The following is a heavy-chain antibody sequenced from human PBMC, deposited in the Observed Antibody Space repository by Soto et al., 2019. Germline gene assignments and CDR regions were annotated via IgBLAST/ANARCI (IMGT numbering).Heavy chain of an antibody. CDR2: IKRKIDGETI. CDR3: ATEASCSSTTCPRAFEI. Sequence: EVQLVESGGGLEKPGGSLRLSCAASGFTFSHVWMSCVRQAPGKGLEWVGRIKRKIDGETIDDAAPVKGRFTISRDDSKDTLYMQMNSLTTEDTAVYYCATEASCSSTTCPRAFEIWGQGTVVTVSS. CDR1: GFTFSHVW. J-gene: IGHJ3*02. D-gene: IGHD2-2*01. V-gene: IGHV3-15*01.